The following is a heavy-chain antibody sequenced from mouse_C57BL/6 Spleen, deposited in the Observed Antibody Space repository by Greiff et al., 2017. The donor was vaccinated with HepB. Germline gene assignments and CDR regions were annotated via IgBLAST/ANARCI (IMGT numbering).Heavy chain of an antibody. V-gene: IGHV2-2*01. CDR2: IWSGGST. CDR3: ARNYAYDGYLWYFDV. Sequence: QVQLKQSGPGLVQPSQSLSITCTVSGFSLTSYGVHWVRQSPGKGLEWLGVIWSGGSTDYNAAFISRLSISKDNSKSQVFFKMNSLQADDTAIYYCARNYAYDGYLWYFDVWGTGTTVTVSS. D-gene: IGHD2-3*01. J-gene: IGHJ1*03. CDR1: GFSLTSYG.